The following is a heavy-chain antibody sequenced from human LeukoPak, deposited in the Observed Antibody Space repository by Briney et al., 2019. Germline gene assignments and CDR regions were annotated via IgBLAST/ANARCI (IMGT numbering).Heavy chain of an antibody. V-gene: IGHV3-23*01. CDR3: AKDAIGQYRPYYFDC. D-gene: IGHD3-16*02. J-gene: IGHJ4*02. CDR2: ISGSGEST. CDR1: GFTFSSFA. Sequence: GGSLRLSCAASGFTFSSFAMSWVRQAPGKGLEWVSSISGSGESTYYADYVKGRFTVSRDDSKNTLNLQLNSLRAEDTAVYYCAKDAIGQYRPYYFDCWGQGTLVTVSS.